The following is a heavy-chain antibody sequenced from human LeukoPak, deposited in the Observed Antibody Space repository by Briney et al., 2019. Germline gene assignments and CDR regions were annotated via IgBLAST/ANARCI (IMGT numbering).Heavy chain of an antibody. Sequence: SGRSLRLSCAASGFTFSSYGMHWVRQAPGKGLEWVAVISYDGSNKYYADSVKGRFTISRDNSKNTLYLQMNSLRAEDTAVYYCAKDRPIVGAMDYWGQGTLVTVSS. CDR1: GFTFSSYG. CDR3: AKDRPIVGAMDY. CDR2: ISYDGSNK. J-gene: IGHJ4*02. D-gene: IGHD1-26*01. V-gene: IGHV3-30*18.